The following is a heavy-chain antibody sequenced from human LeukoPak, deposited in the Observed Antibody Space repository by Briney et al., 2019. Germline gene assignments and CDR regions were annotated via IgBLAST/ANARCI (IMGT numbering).Heavy chain of an antibody. Sequence: ASVKVSCKASGHTFTSYGISWLRQAPGQGLEWMGWISPDNGDTTYAQKFQGRVSMTTDTSTSTAYMELWSLRSDDTAVYYCARDQRAVDRTMSYYWGQGTQVTVSS. J-gene: IGHJ4*02. CDR3: ARDQRAVDRTMSYY. CDR1: GHTFTSYG. CDR2: ISPDNGDT. D-gene: IGHD5-18*01. V-gene: IGHV1-18*01.